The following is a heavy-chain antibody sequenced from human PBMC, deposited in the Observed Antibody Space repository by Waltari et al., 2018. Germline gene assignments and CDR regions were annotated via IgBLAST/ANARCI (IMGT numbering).Heavy chain of an antibody. J-gene: IGHJ4*02. CDR1: GGSISSGRYY. CDR3: ARGLLWFGELKNFDY. D-gene: IGHD3-10*01. V-gene: IGHV4-61*02. CDR2: IYTSGSH. Sequence: QVQLQESGPGLVKPSQTLSLTRTVVGGSISSGRYYWSWIRQPAGKGLEWIGHIYTSGSHNYNPSLKSRVAISIDTSKNQFSLKLSSVTAADTAVYYCARGLLWFGELKNFDYWGQGTLVTVSS.